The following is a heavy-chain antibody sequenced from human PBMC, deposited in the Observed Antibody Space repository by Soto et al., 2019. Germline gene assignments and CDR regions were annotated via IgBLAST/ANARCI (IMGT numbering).Heavy chain of an antibody. CDR3: ARTYGSGSYFLPFEY. V-gene: IGHV1-18*01. Sequence: QVQLVQSGAEVKKPGASVKVSCKASGYMFNTYGITWVRQAPGQGLEWMGWISAYNGNIDYAQNLQGRVTMTIDTSTSTAYMELRSLRSVDTAVYYCARTYGSGSYFLPFEYWGQGTLVSVSS. CDR1: GYMFNTYG. J-gene: IGHJ4*02. D-gene: IGHD3-10*01. CDR2: ISAYNGNI.